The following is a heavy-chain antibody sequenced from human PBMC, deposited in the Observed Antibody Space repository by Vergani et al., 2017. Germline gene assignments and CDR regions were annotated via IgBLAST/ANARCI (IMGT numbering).Heavy chain of an antibody. D-gene: IGHD3-22*01. Sequence: QVQLVQSGAEVKKPGSSVKVSCKASGGTFSSYAISWVRQAPGQGLEWMGGIIPIFGTANYAQKLQGRVTMTTDTSTSTAYMELRSLRSDDTAVYYCARIDYYDSSGYLGYWGQGTLVTVSS. V-gene: IGHV1-69*06. CDR2: IIPIFGTA. J-gene: IGHJ4*02. CDR1: GGTFSSYA. CDR3: ARIDYYDSSGYLGY.